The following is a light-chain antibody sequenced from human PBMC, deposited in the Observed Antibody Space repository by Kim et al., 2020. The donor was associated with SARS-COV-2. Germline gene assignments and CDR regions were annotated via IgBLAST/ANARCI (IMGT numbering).Light chain of an antibody. CDR2: DAS. Sequence: LPPGEIATLSCRASQSVNWYLAWYQQKPGQAPRLLIYDASKRATGIPARFSGSGSGTDFTLTISSLQPEDFAVYYCQHRRSWPLTFGGGTKVDIK. V-gene: IGKV3-11*01. CDR1: QSVNWY. CDR3: QHRRSWPLT. J-gene: IGKJ4*01.